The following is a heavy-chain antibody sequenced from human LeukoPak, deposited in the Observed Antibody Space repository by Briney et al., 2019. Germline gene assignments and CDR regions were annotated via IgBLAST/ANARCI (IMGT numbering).Heavy chain of an antibody. V-gene: IGHV4-59*01. D-gene: IGHD2-2*01. CDR1: GGSISSYY. CDR3: ARTQYCTSSTSCYFGYFDY. J-gene: IGHJ4*02. Sequence: SETLSLTCTVSGGSISSYYWSWIRQPPGKGLEWIAYVYFTGSTNYNPSLKSRVTISLDMSKNQFSLKLSSVTAADTAVYYCARTQYCTSSTSCYFGYFDYWGQGNLVTVSS. CDR2: VYFTGST.